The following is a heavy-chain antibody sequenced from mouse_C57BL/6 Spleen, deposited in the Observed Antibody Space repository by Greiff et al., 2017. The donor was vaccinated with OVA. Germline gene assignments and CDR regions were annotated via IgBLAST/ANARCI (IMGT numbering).Heavy chain of an antibody. CDR3: AGGPYYYGSSPRYFDV. J-gene: IGHJ1*03. V-gene: IGHV1-59*01. CDR2: IDPSDSYT. Sequence: QVQLQQPGAELVRPGTSVKLSCKASGYTFTSYWMHWVKQRPGHGLEWIGVIDPSDSYTNYNQKFKGKATLTVDTSSSTAYMQLSSLTSEDSAVYYCAGGPYYYGSSPRYFDVWGTGTTVTVSS. D-gene: IGHD1-1*01. CDR1: GYTFTSYW.